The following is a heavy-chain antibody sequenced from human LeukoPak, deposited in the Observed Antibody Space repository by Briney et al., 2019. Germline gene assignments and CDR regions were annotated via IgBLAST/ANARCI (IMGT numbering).Heavy chain of an antibody. J-gene: IGHJ4*02. D-gene: IGHD3-10*01. CDR2: INAGNGNT. CDR1: GYTFTSYA. V-gene: IGHV1-3*01. Sequence: ASVKVSCKASGYTFTSYAMHWVRQAPGQRLEWMGWINAGNGNTKYSQKFQGRVTITRDTSASTAYMALSSLRSEDTAVYYCARPTYGSGSPDYWGQGTLVTVSS. CDR3: ARPTYGSGSPDY.